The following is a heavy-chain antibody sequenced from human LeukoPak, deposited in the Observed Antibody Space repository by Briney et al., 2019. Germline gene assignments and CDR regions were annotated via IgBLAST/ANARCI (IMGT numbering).Heavy chain of an antibody. CDR2: ISGSGVNT. J-gene: IGHJ4*02. CDR1: GFTLTAYA. V-gene: IGHV3-23*01. CDR3: ARDRGSDYGWGGFDY. Sequence: PGGSLRLSCAASGFTLTAYAMSWVRQAPGKGLEWVSVISGSGVNTYYADSVKGRFTIYRDNSKNTLYLQMNSLRAGDTAVYYCARDRGSDYGWGGFDYWGQGTLVTVSS. D-gene: IGHD4-17*01.